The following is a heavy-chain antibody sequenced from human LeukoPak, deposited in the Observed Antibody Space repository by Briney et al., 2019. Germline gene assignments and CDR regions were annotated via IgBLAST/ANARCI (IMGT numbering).Heavy chain of an antibody. V-gene: IGHV3-7*01. D-gene: IGHD3-22*01. Sequence: GGSLRLSCAASGFTFSTYGMSWVRQAPGKGLEWVANIKQDGSETYYLDSVRGRFTISRVNAKNSLSLQMNSLRVEDTAVYYCARDGVLGITVLDYWGQGTLVTVSS. CDR1: GFTFSTYG. J-gene: IGHJ4*02. CDR3: ARDGVLGITVLDY. CDR2: IKQDGSET.